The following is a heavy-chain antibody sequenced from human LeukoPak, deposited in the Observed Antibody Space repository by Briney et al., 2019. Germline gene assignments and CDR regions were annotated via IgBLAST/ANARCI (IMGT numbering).Heavy chain of an antibody. CDR3: AKESPYYSDRDYYFDY. D-gene: IGHD3-10*01. Sequence: PGGSLRLSCAASGFTFSSYGMHWVRQAPGKGLEWVAVISYDGSNKYYADSVKGRFTISRDNSKNTVYLQMNSLRPDDTAVYYCAKESPYYSDRDYYFDYWGQGTLVTVSS. CDR1: GFTFSSYG. V-gene: IGHV3-30*18. CDR2: ISYDGSNK. J-gene: IGHJ4*02.